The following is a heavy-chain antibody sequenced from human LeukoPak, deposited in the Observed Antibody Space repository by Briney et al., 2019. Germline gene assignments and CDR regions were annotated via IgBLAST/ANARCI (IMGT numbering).Heavy chain of an antibody. Sequence: ASVKVSCKASGYTFTGYYMHWVRQAPGQGLEWMGWINPNSGGTNYAQKFQGRVTMTRDTSISTAYMELSRLGSDDTAVYYCARDLSNWNQDYYYYYMDVWGKGTTVTVSS. D-gene: IGHD1-20*01. CDR3: ARDLSNWNQDYYYYYMDV. CDR1: GYTFTGYY. CDR2: INPNSGGT. V-gene: IGHV1-2*02. J-gene: IGHJ6*03.